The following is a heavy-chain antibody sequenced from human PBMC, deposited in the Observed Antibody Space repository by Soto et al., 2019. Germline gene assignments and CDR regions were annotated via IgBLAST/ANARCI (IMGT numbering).Heavy chain of an antibody. CDR2: IYYSGST. CDR1: GGSISSSSYY. CDR3: ARLSGTSIAAAGCFDY. V-gene: IGHV4-39*01. Sequence: QLQLQESGPGLVKPSETLSLTCTVSGGSISSSSYYWGWIRQPPGKGLEWIGSIYYSGSTYYNPSLKSRFTISVDTSKNQFSLKLSSVTAADTAVYYCARLSGTSIAAAGCFDYWGQGTLVTVSS. J-gene: IGHJ4*02. D-gene: IGHD6-13*01.